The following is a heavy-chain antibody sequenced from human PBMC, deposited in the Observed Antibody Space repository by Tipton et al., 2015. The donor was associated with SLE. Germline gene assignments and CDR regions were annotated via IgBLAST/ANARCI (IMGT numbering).Heavy chain of an antibody. CDR2: ISGSGDKT. CDR3: AREITIRWPGDY. D-gene: IGHD3-16*01. V-gene: IGHV3-23*01. Sequence: GSLRLSCVDSGFSFSDYAMSWVRQDPGKGLEWVSGISGSGDKTYYADSVKGRFTISRDNAKNSLYLQMNSLRAEDTAVYYCAREITIRWPGDYWGQGTLVTVSS. CDR1: GFSFSDYA. J-gene: IGHJ4*02.